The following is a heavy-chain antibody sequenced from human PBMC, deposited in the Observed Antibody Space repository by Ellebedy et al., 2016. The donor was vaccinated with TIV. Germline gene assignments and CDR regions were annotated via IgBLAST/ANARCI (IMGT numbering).Heavy chain of an antibody. J-gene: IGHJ6*02. CDR2: IIPILGIA. CDR1: GGTFSSYA. V-gene: IGHV1-69*04. CDR3: ARGRRWMSGYCSSTSCYDRYYYYYYYGMDV. Sequence: AASVKVSCKASGGTFSSYAISWVRQAPGQGLEWMGRIIPILGIANYAQKFQGRVTITADKSTSTAYMELSSLRSEDTAVYYCARGRRWMSGYCSSTSCYDRYYYYYYYGMDVWGQGTTVTVSS. D-gene: IGHD2-2*01.